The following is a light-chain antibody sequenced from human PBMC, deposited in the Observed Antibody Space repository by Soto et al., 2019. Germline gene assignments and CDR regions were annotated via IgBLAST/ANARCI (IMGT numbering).Light chain of an antibody. Sequence: EIVLTQSPGTLSSSPGERATLSCRASQSVSSSYFAWYQQKPGQAPRLLIHGASSRATGIPDRFSGSGSGTDFTLTISRLEPEDFAVYYCQQYVNSPYTFGQGTQLEIK. CDR1: QSVSSSY. J-gene: IGKJ2*01. CDR2: GAS. V-gene: IGKV3-20*01. CDR3: QQYVNSPYT.